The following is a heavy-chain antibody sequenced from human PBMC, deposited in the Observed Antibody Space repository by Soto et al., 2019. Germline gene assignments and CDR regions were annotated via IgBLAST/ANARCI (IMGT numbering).Heavy chain of an antibody. V-gene: IGHV6-1*01. J-gene: IGHJ6*02. Sequence: PSQTLSLTCAISGDSVSSNSAAWNWIRQSPSRGLEWLGRTYYRSKWYNDYAVSVKSRITINPDTSKNQFSLQLNSVTPEDTAVYYCARDGGPPSWDPPLPGYYYYYGMDVWGQGTTVTVSS. D-gene: IGHD1-26*01. CDR3: ARDGGPPSWDPPLPGYYYYYGMDV. CDR1: GDSVSSNSAA. CDR2: TYYRSKWYN.